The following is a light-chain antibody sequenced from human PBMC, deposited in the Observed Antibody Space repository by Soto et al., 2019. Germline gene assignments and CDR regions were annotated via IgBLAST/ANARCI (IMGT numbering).Light chain of an antibody. CDR2: AAS. CDR1: QSISSY. Sequence: DIQMTQSPSSLSASVGDRVTITCRASQSISSYLNWYQQKPGKAPKLLIYAASSLQSGLPSRFSGSGSGTDFTPSISSLQPEDFATYYCQQSYSTPRTFGQGTKVDIK. V-gene: IGKV1-39*01. J-gene: IGKJ1*01. CDR3: QQSYSTPRT.